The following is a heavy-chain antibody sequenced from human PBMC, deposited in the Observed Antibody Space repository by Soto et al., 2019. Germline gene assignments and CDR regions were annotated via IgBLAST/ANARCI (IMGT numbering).Heavy chain of an antibody. CDR3: AHGRRSRYGMDV. Sequence: PGGSLRLSCAASGFTFSSYAMSWVRQAPGKGLEWVSAISGSGGSTYYADSVKGRFTISRDNSKNTLYLQMNSLRAEDTAVYYCAHGRRSRYGMDVWGEGTTVTVYS. V-gene: IGHV3-23*01. CDR2: ISGSGGST. J-gene: IGHJ6*04. CDR1: GFTFSSYA.